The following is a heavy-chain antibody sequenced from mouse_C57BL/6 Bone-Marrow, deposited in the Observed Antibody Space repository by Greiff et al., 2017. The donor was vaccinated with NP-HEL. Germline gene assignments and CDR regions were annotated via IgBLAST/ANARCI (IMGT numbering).Heavy chain of an antibody. CDR2: INPSSGYT. CDR3: ARYYGNCYYAMDY. D-gene: IGHD2-1*01. Sequence: QVQLKESGAELAKPGASVKLSCKASGYTFTSYWMHWVKQRPGQGLEWIGYINPSSGYTKYNQKFKDKATLTADKSSSTAYMQLSSLTYEDSAVYYCARYYGNCYYAMDYWGQGTSVTVSS. J-gene: IGHJ4*01. CDR1: GYTFTSYW. V-gene: IGHV1-7*01.